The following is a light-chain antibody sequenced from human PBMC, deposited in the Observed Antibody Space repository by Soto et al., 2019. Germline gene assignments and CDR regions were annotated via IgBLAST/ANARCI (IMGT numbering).Light chain of an antibody. V-gene: IGKV1-5*01. CDR1: QSISSW. CDR2: AAS. J-gene: IGKJ5*01. Sequence: PSTLSASVGDRVTITCRASQSISSWLAWYQQKPGKAPKLLIYAASTLQSGVPSRFSGRGSGTDFSLTISCLQSEDFATYYCQQYYSYSTFGQGTRRRL. CDR3: QQYYSYST.